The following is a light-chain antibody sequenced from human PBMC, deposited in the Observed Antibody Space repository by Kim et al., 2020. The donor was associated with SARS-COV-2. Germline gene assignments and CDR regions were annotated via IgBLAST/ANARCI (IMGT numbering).Light chain of an antibody. J-gene: IGKJ1*01. Sequence: EIVMTQSPATLSVSPGERATLSCRAGQSVSSNLAWFQQKPGQAPRLLIYGASTRATGIPARFSGSGSGTEFTLTISSLQSEDFAVYYCQQYNNWPRTFGQGTKVVIK. V-gene: IGKV3-15*01. CDR3: QQYNNWPRT. CDR1: QSVSSN. CDR2: GAS.